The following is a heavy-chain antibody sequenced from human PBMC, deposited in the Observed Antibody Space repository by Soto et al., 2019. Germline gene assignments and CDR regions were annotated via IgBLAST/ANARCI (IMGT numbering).Heavy chain of an antibody. D-gene: IGHD6-6*01. Sequence: QVQLVQSGAEVRKPGASVKVSCKASGYTFTGNYIHWVRQAPGQGLEGMGWINPKSGGTNYAQKFQGRVTVTRDTSISTAYMELTRLRSDDTAVYYCARDFSTSPDGFDYWGQGALVTVSS. CDR3: ARDFSTSPDGFDY. CDR1: GYTFTGNY. J-gene: IGHJ4*02. V-gene: IGHV1-2*02. CDR2: INPKSGGT.